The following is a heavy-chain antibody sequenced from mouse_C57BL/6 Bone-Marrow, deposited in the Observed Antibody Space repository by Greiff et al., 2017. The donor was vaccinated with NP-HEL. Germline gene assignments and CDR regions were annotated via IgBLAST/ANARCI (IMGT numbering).Heavy chain of an antibody. Sequence: VQLQESGAELVRPGASVTLSCKASGYTFTDYEMHWVKQTPVHGLEWIGAIDPETGGTAYNQKFKGKAILTADKSSSTAYMELRSLTSEDSAVYYCTRLRYCKDYYAMDYWGRGTSVTVSS. J-gene: IGHJ4*01. CDR3: TRLRYCKDYYAMDY. CDR2: IDPETGGT. CDR1: GYTFTDYE. V-gene: IGHV1-15*01.